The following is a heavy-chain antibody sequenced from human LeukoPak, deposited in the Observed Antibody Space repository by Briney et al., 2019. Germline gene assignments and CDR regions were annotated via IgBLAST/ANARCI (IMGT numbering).Heavy chain of an antibody. Sequence: GASVKVSCKASGYTFTGYGINWVRQAPGQGLEWMGRINAYNGDTNYAQKLQGRVTMTTDTSTSTAYMELRSLRSDDTAVYYCARVVSKHGSVDAFDIWGQGTMVTVSS. CDR2: INAYNGDT. D-gene: IGHD4-11*01. CDR1: GYTFTGYG. V-gene: IGHV1-18*01. CDR3: ARVVSKHGSVDAFDI. J-gene: IGHJ3*02.